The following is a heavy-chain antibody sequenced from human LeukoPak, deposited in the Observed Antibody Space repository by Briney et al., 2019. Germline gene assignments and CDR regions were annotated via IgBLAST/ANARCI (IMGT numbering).Heavy chain of an antibody. V-gene: IGHV4-59*01. CDR3: ARVGGDKDS. J-gene: IGHJ4*02. CDR2: IYYSGSK. CDR1: GGSISSYY. D-gene: IGHD4-23*01. Sequence: SETLSLTCTVSGGSISSYYWCWIQQPPAKGLAWIGYIYYSGSKNYNPSLKSRVTISVDTSKNQFSLKVSSATAADTAVYYCARVGGDKDSWGQGTLVTVSS.